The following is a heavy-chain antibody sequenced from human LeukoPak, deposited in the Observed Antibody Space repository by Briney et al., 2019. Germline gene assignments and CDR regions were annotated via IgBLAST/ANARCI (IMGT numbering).Heavy chain of an antibody. CDR2: IIPILGIA. CDR1: GGTFSSYA. D-gene: IGHD3-22*01. J-gene: IGHJ3*02. V-gene: IGHV1-69*04. Sequence: SVKVSCKASGGTFSSYAISWVRQAPGQGLEWMGRIIPILGIANYAQKFQGRVTTTADKSTSTAYMELSSLRSEDTAVYYCARERRKYDYDSSGYYDAFDIWGQGTMVTVSS. CDR3: ARERRKYDYDSSGYYDAFDI.